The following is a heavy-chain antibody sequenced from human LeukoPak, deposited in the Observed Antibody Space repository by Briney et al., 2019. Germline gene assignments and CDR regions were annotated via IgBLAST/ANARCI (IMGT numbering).Heavy chain of an antibody. CDR3: AKAAPGYSSGWYAY. V-gene: IGHV3-30*02. CDR2: IPYDGSNK. J-gene: IGHJ4*02. Sequence: GGSLRLSCAASGFTFSNFGMHWVRQAPGQGLEWVTFIPYDGSNKYYADSVKGRFTISRDNSKNTLYLQMNSLRAEDTAVYYCAKAAPGYSSGWYAYWGQGTLVTVSS. D-gene: IGHD6-19*01. CDR1: GFTFSNFG.